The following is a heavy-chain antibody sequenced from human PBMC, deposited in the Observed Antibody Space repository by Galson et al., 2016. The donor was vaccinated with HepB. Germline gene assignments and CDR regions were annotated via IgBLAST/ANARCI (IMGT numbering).Heavy chain of an antibody. CDR3: VRDHSVVPATAYNWFDP. CDR2: INSDGTIS. CDR1: GFTSSNYW. V-gene: IGHV3-74*01. J-gene: IGHJ5*02. Sequence: SLRLSCAASGFTSSNYWMHWVRQTPGKGLMWVARINSDGTISNYADSVKGRFTISRDNAKNTLYLEMNSLRAEDTAVYNCVRDHSVVPATAYNWFDPWGQGTLVTVSS. D-gene: IGHD2-21*02.